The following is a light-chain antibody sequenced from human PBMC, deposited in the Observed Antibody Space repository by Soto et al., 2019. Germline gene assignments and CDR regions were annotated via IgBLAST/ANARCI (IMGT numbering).Light chain of an antibody. Sequence: QSVLTQPPSASGTPGQRVTISCSGTTSNIGSNPVNWYQQLPGTAPKLLIYSNDQPPSGVPDRFSGSKSGTSASLAISGLQSEDEADYYCAPWDDSLNGPVFGGGTKLTVL. V-gene: IGLV1-44*01. CDR3: APWDDSLNGPV. J-gene: IGLJ3*02. CDR2: SND. CDR1: TSNIGSNP.